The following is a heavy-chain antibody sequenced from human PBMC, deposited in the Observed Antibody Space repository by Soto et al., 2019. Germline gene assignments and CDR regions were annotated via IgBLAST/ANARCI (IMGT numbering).Heavy chain of an antibody. CDR2: ITGGGDST. D-gene: IGHD1-26*01. CDR3: ANLFGGSYPFYYSGMDV. J-gene: IGHJ6*02. Sequence: EVELLESGGGLVQPGGSLRLSCEASGFTFDNYGMNWVRQAPGKGLEWVSGITGGGDSTYYADSVRGRFIISRDNSKSTLSLQMNSLTVEDTARYYRANLFGGSYPFYYSGMDVWGQGTTVTVSS. CDR1: GFTFDNYG. V-gene: IGHV3-23*01.